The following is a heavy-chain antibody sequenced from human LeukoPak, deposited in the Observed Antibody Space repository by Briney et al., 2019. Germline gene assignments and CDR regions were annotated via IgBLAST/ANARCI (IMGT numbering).Heavy chain of an antibody. CDR2: IIPILGIA. D-gene: IGHD4-17*01. CDR1: GGTFSSYA. Sequence: SVKVSCKASGGTFSSYAISWVRQAPGQGLEWMGRIIPILGIANYAQKFQGRVTITADKSTSTAYMELSSLRSEDTAVYYCARDRFINGDYGALDYWGQGTLVTVSS. CDR3: ARDRFINGDYGALDY. V-gene: IGHV1-69*04. J-gene: IGHJ4*02.